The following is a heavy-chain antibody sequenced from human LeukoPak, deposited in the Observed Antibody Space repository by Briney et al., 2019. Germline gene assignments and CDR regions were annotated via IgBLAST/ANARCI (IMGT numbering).Heavy chain of an antibody. Sequence: GGSLRLSCAASGFTFSSYAMSWVRQAPGKGLEWVSAISGSGGSTYYADSVKSRFTISRDNSKNTLYLQMNSLRAEDTAVYYCATAVLRYFDWSSYYFDYWGQGTLVTVSS. CDR1: GFTFSSYA. D-gene: IGHD3-9*01. J-gene: IGHJ4*02. V-gene: IGHV3-23*01. CDR3: ATAVLRYFDWSSYYFDY. CDR2: ISGSGGST.